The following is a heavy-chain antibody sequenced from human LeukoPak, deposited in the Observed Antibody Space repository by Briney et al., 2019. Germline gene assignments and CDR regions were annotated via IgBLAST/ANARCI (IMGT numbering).Heavy chain of an antibody. Sequence: SETLSLTCTVSGGSTTSYYWNWIRQPPGKGLEWIGYIYYSGTTNYNPSLKSRATISVDTSKNQFSLKLSSVTATDTAVYYCARGLARFYGAADDYWGQGTLVTVSS. CDR2: IYYSGTT. J-gene: IGHJ4*02. CDR1: GGSTTSYY. D-gene: IGHD3-3*01. V-gene: IGHV4-59*08. CDR3: ARGLARFYGAADDY.